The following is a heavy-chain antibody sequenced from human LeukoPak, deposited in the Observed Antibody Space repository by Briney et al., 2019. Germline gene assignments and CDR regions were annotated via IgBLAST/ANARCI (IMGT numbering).Heavy chain of an antibody. CDR2: IYISGST. CDR3: ASYLIPKNWFDP. CDR1: GGSISSYY. D-gene: IGHD2-2*02. Sequence: SETLSLTCTVSGGSISSYYWSWIRQPAGKGLEWIGRIYISGSTNYNPSLKSRVTISVDTSKNQFSLKLSSVTAADTAVYYCASYLIPKNWFDPWGQGTLVTVSS. J-gene: IGHJ5*02. V-gene: IGHV4-4*07.